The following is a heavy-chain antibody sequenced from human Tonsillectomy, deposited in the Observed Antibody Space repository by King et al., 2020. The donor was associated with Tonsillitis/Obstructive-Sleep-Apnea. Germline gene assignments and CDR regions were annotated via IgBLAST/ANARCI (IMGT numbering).Heavy chain of an antibody. CDR2: INPNSGGT. V-gene: IGHV1-2*02. Sequence: QLVQSGAEVKKPGASVKVSCKASGYTFTDYYMHWVRQAPGQGREWMGWINPNSGGTKYAQKFQGRVTMTRDTSISTAYMELRRLRYDDTAVYYCARSYSGLDYWGQGTLVTVSS. J-gene: IGHJ4*02. CDR1: GYTFTDYY. D-gene: IGHD3-10*01. CDR3: ARSYSGLDY.